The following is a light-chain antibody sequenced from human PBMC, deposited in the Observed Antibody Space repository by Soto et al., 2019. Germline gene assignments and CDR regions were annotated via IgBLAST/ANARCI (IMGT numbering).Light chain of an antibody. J-gene: IGKJ1*01. CDR2: DAS. V-gene: IGKV3-11*01. CDR1: QSVSSY. Sequence: EIVCTQSPATLSLSPGERATLSCRASQSVSSYLAWYQQKPGQAPRLLIYDASNRATGIPARFSGSGSGTDFTLTISSLEPEDFAVYYCQQRSNWPWTFGQGTKVDIK. CDR3: QQRSNWPWT.